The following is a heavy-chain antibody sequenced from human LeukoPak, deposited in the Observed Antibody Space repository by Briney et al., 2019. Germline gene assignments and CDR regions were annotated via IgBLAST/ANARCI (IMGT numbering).Heavy chain of an antibody. D-gene: IGHD5-18*01. CDR2: INHSGST. V-gene: IGHV4-34*01. CDR1: GGSFSGYY. J-gene: IGHJ4*02. Sequence: SETLSLTCAVYGGSFSGYYWSWIRQPPGKGLEWIGEINHSGSTNYNPSLKSRVTISVDTSKNLFSLKLSSVTAADTAVYYCARASGVQLWYDFWGQGTLVTVSS. CDR3: ARASGVQLWYDF.